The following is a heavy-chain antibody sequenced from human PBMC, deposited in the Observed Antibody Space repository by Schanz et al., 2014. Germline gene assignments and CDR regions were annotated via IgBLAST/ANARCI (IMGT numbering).Heavy chain of an antibody. CDR2: ISGSGAST. V-gene: IGHV3-23*04. CDR1: GFTFSSYA. D-gene: IGHD3-10*01. CDR3: AKDQGSYGSGSYSYFDY. Sequence: EVQLVESGGGLVQPGGSLRLSCAASGFTFSSYAMHWVRQASGKGLEWVSAISGSGASTYYADSVKGRFTISRDNSKNTLYLQMNSLRAEDTAVYYCAKDQGSYGSGSYSYFDYWGQGTLATVSS. J-gene: IGHJ4*02.